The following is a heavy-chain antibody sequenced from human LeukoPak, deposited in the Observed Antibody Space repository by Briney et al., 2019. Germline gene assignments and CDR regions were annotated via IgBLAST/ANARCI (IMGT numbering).Heavy chain of an antibody. V-gene: IGHV3-9*01. CDR3: AKDNRRHYTSGPNPDSLH. Sequence: GGSLRLSCAGSGFIFNNYAMHWVRQPPGKGLEWVSGISWNSGTIDYADSVRGRFTISRDYAKNSLYLQMDSLRVEDTAFYYCAKDNRRHYTSGPNPDSLHWGQGALVTVSS. J-gene: IGHJ4*02. CDR1: GFIFNNYA. CDR2: ISWNSGTI. D-gene: IGHD6-19*01.